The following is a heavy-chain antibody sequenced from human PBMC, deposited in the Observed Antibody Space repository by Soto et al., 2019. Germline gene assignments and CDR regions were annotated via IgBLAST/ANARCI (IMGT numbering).Heavy chain of an antibody. CDR1: GGTFDSAA. CDR3: AREVVTETTLGYFDY. J-gene: IGHJ4*02. V-gene: IGHV1-69*06. Sequence: SVKGSCKASGGTFDSAALTWVRQAPGQGLEWVGRIIPIFETPNYAQKFQGRITIIADTSTSTVYMELRSLRSEDTAVYYCAREVVTETTLGYFDYWGQGTLVTVSS. D-gene: IGHD3-16*01. CDR2: IIPIFETP.